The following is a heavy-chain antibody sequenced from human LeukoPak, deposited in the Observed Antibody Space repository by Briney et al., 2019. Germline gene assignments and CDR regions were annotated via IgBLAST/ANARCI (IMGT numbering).Heavy chain of an antibody. CDR3: ARVSGYYYYYYYMDV. J-gene: IGHJ6*03. CDR2: INLNSGGT. CDR1: GYTFTGYH. D-gene: IGHD3-3*01. V-gene: IGHV1-2*04. Sequence: ASVKVSCKTSGYTFTGYHMHWVRQAPGQGLEWMGWINLNSGGTNYAQKFQGWVTMTRDTSISTAYIELSRLRSDDTAVYYCARVSGYYYYYYYMDVWGKGTTVTVSS.